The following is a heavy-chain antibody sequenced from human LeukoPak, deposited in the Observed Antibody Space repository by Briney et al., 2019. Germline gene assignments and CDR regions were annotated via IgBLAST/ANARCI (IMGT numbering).Heavy chain of an antibody. J-gene: IGHJ4*02. CDR1: GGSISSSSYY. D-gene: IGHD1-26*01. CDR2: IYYSGST. CDR3: ARHSGATTNYLDY. Sequence: PSETLSLTCTVSGGSISSSSYYWGWIRQPPGKGLEWIGSIYYSGSTYYNPSLKSRVTISIDTSKNQFSLKLSSVTAADTAVYYCARHSGATTNYLDYWGQGTLVTVSS. V-gene: IGHV4-39*01.